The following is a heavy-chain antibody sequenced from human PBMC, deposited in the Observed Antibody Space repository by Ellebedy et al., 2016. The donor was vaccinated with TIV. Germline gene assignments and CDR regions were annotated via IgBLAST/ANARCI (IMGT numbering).Heavy chain of an antibody. CDR3: ARGDDNGYLWVY. J-gene: IGHJ4*02. CDR1: GFSFSTYG. CDR2: KRFDGRIE. D-gene: IGHD5-12*01. V-gene: IGHV3-30*02. Sequence: GESLKISCVASGFSFSTYGMHWVRQAPGKGLEWVAFKRFDGRIEYNRDSVKGRFIISRDNAKNTLYLQMNNLRAEDTAVYYCARGDDNGYLWVYWGQGTLVTVSS.